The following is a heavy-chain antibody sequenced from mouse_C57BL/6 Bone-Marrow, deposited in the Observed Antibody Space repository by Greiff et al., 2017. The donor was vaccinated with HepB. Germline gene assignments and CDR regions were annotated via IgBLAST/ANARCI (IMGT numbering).Heavy chain of an antibody. CDR3: TRAPRYGSSYDFDY. Sequence: EVQVVESGAGLVKPGGSLKLSCAASGFTFSSYAMSWVRQTPEKRLEWVAYISSGGDYIYYADTVKGRFTISRDNARNTLYLQMSSLKSEDTAMYYCTRAPRYGSSYDFDYWGQGTTLTVSS. CDR2: ISSGGDYI. D-gene: IGHD1-1*01. J-gene: IGHJ2*01. V-gene: IGHV5-9-1*02. CDR1: GFTFSSYA.